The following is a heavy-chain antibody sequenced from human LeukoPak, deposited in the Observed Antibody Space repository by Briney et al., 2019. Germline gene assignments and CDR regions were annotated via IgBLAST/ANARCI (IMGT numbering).Heavy chain of an antibody. CDR2: IYYSGST. V-gene: IGHV4-31*03. Sequence: PSETLSLTCTVSGGSISSGGYYWSWIRQHPGKGLEWIGYIYYSGSTYYNPSLKSRVTISVDTSKNQFSLKLSSVTAADTAVYYCARDATTQGYDFWSGYYRDDAFDIWGQGTMVTVSS. J-gene: IGHJ3*02. CDR1: GGSISSGGYY. D-gene: IGHD3-3*01. CDR3: ARDATTQGYDFWSGYYRDDAFDI.